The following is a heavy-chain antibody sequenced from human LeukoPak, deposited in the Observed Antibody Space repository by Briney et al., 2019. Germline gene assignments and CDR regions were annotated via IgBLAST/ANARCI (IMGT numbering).Heavy chain of an antibody. Sequence: SETLSLTCTVSGGSISSSSYYWGWIRQPPGKGLEWIGSIYYSGSTYYNPSLKSRVTISVDTSKNQFSLKLSSVTAADTAVYYCARDDLTGTTPVDYWGQGTLVTVSS. CDR3: ARDDLTGTTPVDY. J-gene: IGHJ4*02. CDR1: GGSISSSSYY. CDR2: IYYSGST. V-gene: IGHV4-39*07. D-gene: IGHD1-7*01.